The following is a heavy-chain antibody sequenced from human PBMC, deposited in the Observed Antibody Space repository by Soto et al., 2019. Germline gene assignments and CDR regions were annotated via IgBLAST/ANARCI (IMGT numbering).Heavy chain of an antibody. CDR2: ITSGGGTT. Sequence: GGSLRLSCAASGFTFSTYAMSWVRQAPGKGLEWVSAITSGGGTTYYTDSVKGRFTISRDNSKNTLYLQMNGLRDEDTAVYYCASRGSGSNWYADWGQGT. V-gene: IGHV3-23*01. D-gene: IGHD6-13*01. CDR1: GFTFSTYA. J-gene: IGHJ4*02. CDR3: ASRGSGSNWYAD.